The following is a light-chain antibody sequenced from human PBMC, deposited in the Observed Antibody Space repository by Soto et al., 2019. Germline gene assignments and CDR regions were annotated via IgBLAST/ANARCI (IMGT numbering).Light chain of an antibody. CDR3: ASSTSDSLYV. Sequence: QSVLTQPPSASGSPGQSVTISCTGTSSDVGGNKYVSWYQQYPGKVPKLLINKVTNRPSGVSYRFSGSKSGNTASLTISALLAEDEADYFCASSTSDSLYVFGTGTKVTVL. J-gene: IGLJ1*01. CDR1: SSDVGGNKY. CDR2: KVT. V-gene: IGLV2-14*01.